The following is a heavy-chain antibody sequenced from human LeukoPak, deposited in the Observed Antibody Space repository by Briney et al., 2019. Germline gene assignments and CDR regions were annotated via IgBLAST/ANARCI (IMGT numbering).Heavy chain of an antibody. J-gene: IGHJ4*02. CDR3: ASMGVTEDY. V-gene: IGHV4-59*01. CDR1: GGSISIYY. Sequence: PSETLSLTCTVSGGSISIYYWSWIRQPPGKGLEWVGVVYYSGTANSGTTNYNPSLESRVRFQVATSRNQFYLRLTSVSAADTAVYYCASMGVTEDYWGPGTLVTVSS. CDR2: VYYSGTANSGTT. D-gene: IGHD4-11*01.